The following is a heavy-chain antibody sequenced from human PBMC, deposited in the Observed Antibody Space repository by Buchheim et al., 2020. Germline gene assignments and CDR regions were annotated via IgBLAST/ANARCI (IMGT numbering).Heavy chain of an antibody. V-gene: IGHV4-59*01. Sequence: QVQLQESGPGLVKPSETQSLTCTVSGGSISSYYWSWIRQPPGKGLEWIGYIYYSGSTNYNPSLKSRVTISVDTSKNQFSLKLSSVTAADTAVYYCARGQYDFWSGYYEGYFDYWGQGTL. J-gene: IGHJ4*02. CDR2: IYYSGST. D-gene: IGHD3-3*01. CDR1: GGSISSYY. CDR3: ARGQYDFWSGYYEGYFDY.